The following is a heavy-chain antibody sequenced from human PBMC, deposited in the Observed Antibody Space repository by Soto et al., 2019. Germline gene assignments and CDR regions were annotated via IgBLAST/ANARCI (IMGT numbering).Heavy chain of an antibody. CDR2: INPSGTT. J-gene: IGHJ4*02. Sequence: SEPLCLTCTVYGGSFSGYYWSWIRPPPGKGLEWIGEINPSGTTKSNPSLKSRVTISVDTSKNQFSLKLSSVSSADTAVHYCARGPHGGNTPGLDSWGQGSLVTVSS. V-gene: IGHV4-34*01. CDR1: GGSFSGYY. CDR3: ARGPHGGNTPGLDS. D-gene: IGHD2-15*01.